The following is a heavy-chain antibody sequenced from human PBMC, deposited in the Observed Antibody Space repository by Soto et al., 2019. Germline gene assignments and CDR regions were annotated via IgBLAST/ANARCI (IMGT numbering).Heavy chain of an antibody. CDR2: SYYSGST. J-gene: IGHJ5*02. CDR3: ARDRTSYQSPHLGFDP. Sequence: SETLSLSCTVSGGSISSGGYYGSWIRQHPGKGLEWIGYSYYSGSTYYNPSLKSRVTISVDTSKNQFSLKLSSVTAADTAVYYCARDRTSYQSPHLGFDPWGQGTLVTVSS. CDR1: GGSISSGGYY. V-gene: IGHV4-31*03.